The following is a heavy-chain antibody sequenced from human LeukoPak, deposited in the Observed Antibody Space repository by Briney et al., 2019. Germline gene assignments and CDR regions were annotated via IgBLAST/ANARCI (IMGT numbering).Heavy chain of an antibody. CDR3: AESDNSGWLTWFDP. J-gene: IGHJ5*02. CDR1: GGSISSDY. Sequence: PSETLSLTCTVSGGSISSDYWSWIRQPPGKGLEWIVYIYHSGSTNYNPSLKSRVTISVDTSKNQFSLKLSSVTAADTAVYYCAESDNSGWLTWFDPWGQGTLVTVSS. CDR2: IYHSGST. D-gene: IGHD6-19*01. V-gene: IGHV4-59*01.